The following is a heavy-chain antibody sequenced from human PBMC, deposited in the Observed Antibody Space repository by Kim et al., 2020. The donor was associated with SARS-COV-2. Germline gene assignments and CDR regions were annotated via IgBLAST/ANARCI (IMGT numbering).Heavy chain of an antibody. J-gene: IGHJ4*02. CDR1: GFSFTNYA. Sequence: GGSLRLSCVGSGFSFTNYAMSWVRQAPGKGLDWVSRISGSGGDTFYADSVKGRFTISRDNSKNTLYLQMNSLRVEDTAVYYCTRFKWLGEDGFWGQGTLVIVSS. CDR2: ISGSGGDT. CDR3: TRFKWLGEDGF. D-gene: IGHD3-10*01. V-gene: IGHV3-23*01.